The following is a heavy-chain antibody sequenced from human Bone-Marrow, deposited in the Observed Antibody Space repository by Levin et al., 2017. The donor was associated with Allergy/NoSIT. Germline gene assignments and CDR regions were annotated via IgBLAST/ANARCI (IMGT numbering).Heavy chain of an antibody. J-gene: IGHJ3*01. CDR2: IYPDDSDT. Sequence: GGSLRLSCKTSGYMFTNYWIAWVRQMLGKGLEWMGTIYPDDSDTRYRSTFEGLVDISVDKSTNTAYLQWTSLRMSDSGMYFCAKSIYRGYENDAFDLWGQGTMVTVSS. CDR3: AKSIYRGYENDAFDL. V-gene: IGHV5-51*01. CDR1: GYMFTNYW. D-gene: IGHD5-12*01.